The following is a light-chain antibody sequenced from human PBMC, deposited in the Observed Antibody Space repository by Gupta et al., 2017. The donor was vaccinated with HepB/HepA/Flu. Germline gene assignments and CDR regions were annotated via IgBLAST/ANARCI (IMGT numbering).Light chain of an antibody. CDR2: LNSDGSH. J-gene: IGLJ7*01. Sequence: QLVLTHSPPASASLRASVKLTCTLSSGNSSYAIAWHQQQPEKGPRYLMKLNSDGSHSKGDGVPDRFSGSSSGAERYLTISSLQSEDEADYYCQTWGTGGAVFGGGTQLTVL. CDR3: QTWGTGGAV. V-gene: IGLV4-69*01. CDR1: SGNSSYA.